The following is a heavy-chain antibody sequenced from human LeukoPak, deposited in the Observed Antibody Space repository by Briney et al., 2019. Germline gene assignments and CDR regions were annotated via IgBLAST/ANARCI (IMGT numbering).Heavy chain of an antibody. CDR1: GGSISSGGYS. Sequence: SETLSLTCAVSGGSISSGGYSWSWIRQPPGKGLEWIGYIYHSGSTYYNPSLKSRVTISVDRSKNQFSLKLSSVTAADTAVYYCARTENEAYGMDVWGQGTTVTVSS. D-gene: IGHD1-1*01. V-gene: IGHV4-30-2*01. J-gene: IGHJ6*02. CDR3: ARTENEAYGMDV. CDR2: IYHSGST.